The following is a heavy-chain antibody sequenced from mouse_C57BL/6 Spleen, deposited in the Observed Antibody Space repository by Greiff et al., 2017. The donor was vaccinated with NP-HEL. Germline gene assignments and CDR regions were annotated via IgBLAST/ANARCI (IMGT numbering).Heavy chain of an antibody. CDR2: ISYDGSN. J-gene: IGHJ4*01. CDR1: GYSITSGYY. Sequence: ESGPGLVKPSQSLSLTCSVTGYSITSGYYWNWIRQFPGNKLEWMGYISYDGSNNYNPSLKNRISITRDTSKNQFFLKLNSVTTEDTATYYCARWGGYGAMDYWGQGTSVTVSS. D-gene: IGHD2-2*01. CDR3: ARWGGYGAMDY. V-gene: IGHV3-6*01.